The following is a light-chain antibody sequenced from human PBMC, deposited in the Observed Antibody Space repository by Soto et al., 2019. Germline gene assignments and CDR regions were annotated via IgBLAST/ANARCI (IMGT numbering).Light chain of an antibody. Sequence: QPVLTQSSSASASLGSSVTLTCTLSSGHSSYIIAWHQQQPGKAPRYLMKLEGSGSYNKGSGVPDRFSGSSSGADRYPTISNLQFEDEADYYCETWDSNTHTVFGGGTKVTVL. CDR2: LEGSGSY. V-gene: IGLV4-60*02. CDR3: ETWDSNTHTV. J-gene: IGLJ3*02. CDR1: SGHSSYI.